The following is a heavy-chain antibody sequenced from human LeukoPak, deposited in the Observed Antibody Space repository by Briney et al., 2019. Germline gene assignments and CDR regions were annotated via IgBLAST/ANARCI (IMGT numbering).Heavy chain of an antibody. Sequence: SVKVSCKTSGGTFISYAISWVRQAPGQGFEWMGRVNPIFGAPAYAQKFQGRVTFTTDGSANTAYMELSSLTSEDTAVYYCARDAPDGDYEVGWFDPWGQGTLVTVSS. D-gene: IGHD4-17*01. CDR3: ARDAPDGDYEVGWFDP. CDR1: GGTFISYA. CDR2: VNPIFGAP. J-gene: IGHJ5*02. V-gene: IGHV1-69*05.